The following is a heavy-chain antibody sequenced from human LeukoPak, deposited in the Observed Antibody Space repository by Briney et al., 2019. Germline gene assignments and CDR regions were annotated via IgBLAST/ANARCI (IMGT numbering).Heavy chain of an antibody. V-gene: IGHV3-33*01. CDR1: GFTFSSYG. Sequence: GTSLRLSCAASGFTFSSYGMHWVRQAPGKGLEWVAVIWYDGSEKYYADSVKGRFAISRDNSKNTLFLQLNSLTTEDTAVYYCARWSCDHWGQGTLVTVSS. J-gene: IGHJ5*02. CDR2: IWYDGSEK. CDR3: ARWSCDH.